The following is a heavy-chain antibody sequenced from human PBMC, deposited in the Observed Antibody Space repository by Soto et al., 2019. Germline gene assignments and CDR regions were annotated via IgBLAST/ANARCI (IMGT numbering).Heavy chain of an antibody. D-gene: IGHD4-17*01. CDR3: PRDPDYADYGKSPADDY. CDR1: GDTFTSYP. J-gene: IGHJ4*02. V-gene: IGHV1-3*01. Sequence: AVKVPCKVSGDTFTSYPLHWVRQSPSQRLEWMGWINAGNGNTKYSQKFQGRVTITRDTSARTAYMELSSLRSEDTAVYFCPRDPDYADYGKSPADDYWVQGTLVTVSS. CDR2: INAGNGNT.